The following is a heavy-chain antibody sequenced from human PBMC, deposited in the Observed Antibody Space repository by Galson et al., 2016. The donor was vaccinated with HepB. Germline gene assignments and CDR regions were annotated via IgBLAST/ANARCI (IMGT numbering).Heavy chain of an antibody. CDR3: ARGWRGGTLGEAGCAGLP. V-gene: IGHV3-74*01. J-gene: IGHJ5*02. D-gene: IGHD2-15*01. CDR2: IDNDGTST. CDR1: GFTFSSYW. Sequence: SLRLSCAASGFTFSSYWMYWVRQAPGKGLVWVSRIDNDGTSTNHADSVKGRFTISRDNAKNTLYLQMNSLRVEDTGVFYCARGWRGGTLGEAGCAGLPWGQGTLVTVSS.